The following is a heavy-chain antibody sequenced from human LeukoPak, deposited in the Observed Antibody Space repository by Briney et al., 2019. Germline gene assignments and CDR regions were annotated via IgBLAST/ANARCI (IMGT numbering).Heavy chain of an antibody. Sequence: PSETLSPTCTVTGGFSSDTTYCWAWLRQPPGKGLEWIGSIYFSDTKYNPSLKSRITISGDTSTNQFSLKLSSVPAADKAVYYCASPSKLVISRGGFDIWGQGTMVTVSA. J-gene: IGHJ3*02. CDR2: IYFSDT. D-gene: IGHD2-15*01. CDR1: GGFSSDTTYC. CDR3: ASPSKLVISRGGFDI. V-gene: IGHV4-39*01.